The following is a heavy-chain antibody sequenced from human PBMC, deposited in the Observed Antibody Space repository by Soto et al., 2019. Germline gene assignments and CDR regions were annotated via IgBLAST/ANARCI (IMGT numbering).Heavy chain of an antibody. J-gene: IGHJ4*02. V-gene: IGHV1-18*04. CDR2: ISAYNGNT. CDR3: ARVDVLRFLDWLI. CDR1: GYTFTNYG. D-gene: IGHD3-3*01. Sequence: ASVKVSCKASGYTFTNYGISWVRQAPGQGLEWMGWISAYNGNTNYAQNLQGRVTMTTDTSTSTAYMDMRRLRSDDTAVDYMARVDVLRFLDWLIWGQGTLVTVSS.